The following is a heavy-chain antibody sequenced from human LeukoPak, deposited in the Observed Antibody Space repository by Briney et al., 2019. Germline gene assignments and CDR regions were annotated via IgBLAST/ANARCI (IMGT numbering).Heavy chain of an antibody. CDR3: ARGRYEGYCSSTSCFSRDAFDI. Sequence: ASVKVSCKASGYTFTGYYMHWVRQAPGQGLEWMGWINPNSGGTNYAQKFQGRVTMTRDTSISIAYMELSRLRSDDTAVYYCARGRYEGYCSSTSCFSRDAFDIWGQGTMVTVSS. J-gene: IGHJ3*02. CDR2: INPNSGGT. V-gene: IGHV1-2*02. CDR1: GYTFTGYY. D-gene: IGHD2-2*01.